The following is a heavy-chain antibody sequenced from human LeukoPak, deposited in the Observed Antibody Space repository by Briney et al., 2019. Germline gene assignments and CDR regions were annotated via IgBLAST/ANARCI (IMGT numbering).Heavy chain of an antibody. Sequence: SETLSLTCTVSGRSISSGGYYWSWIRQHPGKGLEWLGYIYYNGNTYYNPSLKGRVTISLDTSKKQFSLTVRSVTAADTAIYYCARDPQLGIGRPSDDFDIWGQGTMVTVSS. CDR2: IYYNGNT. V-gene: IGHV4-31*03. D-gene: IGHD7-27*01. CDR3: ARDPQLGIGRPSDDFDI. J-gene: IGHJ3*02. CDR1: GRSISSGGYY.